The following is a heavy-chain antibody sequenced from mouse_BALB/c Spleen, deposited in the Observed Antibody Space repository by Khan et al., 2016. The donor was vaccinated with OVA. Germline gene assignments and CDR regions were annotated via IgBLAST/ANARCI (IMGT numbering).Heavy chain of an antibody. J-gene: IGHJ3*01. Sequence: QVQLKLSGAELAKPGASVKMSCKSSGYTFTNSWMHWVKQRPGPGLEWIGYINPSTDYTEYIQQFKYKASLTADKSSSTASMQLTSLTSEDSAHYYCENHGSSSAWFTYWSKGTLVTGSA. CDR3: ENHGSSSAWFTY. V-gene: IGHV1-7*01. CDR2: INPSTDYT. D-gene: IGHD1-1*01. CDR1: GYTFTNSW.